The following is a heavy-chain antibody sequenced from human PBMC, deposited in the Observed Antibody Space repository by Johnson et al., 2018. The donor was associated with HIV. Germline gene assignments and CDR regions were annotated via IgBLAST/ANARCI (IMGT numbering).Heavy chain of an antibody. CDR1: GFTFSSYG. CDR3: ARDSEEYSGYDSAFDM. V-gene: IGHV3-30*02. D-gene: IGHD5-12*01. CDR2: IRYDGSNK. J-gene: IGHJ3*02. Sequence: QVQLVESGGGVVQPGGSLRLSCAASGFTFSSYGMHWVRQAPGKGLEWVAFIRYDGSNKYYADSGKGRFTISRDNSKNTLFLQMNSLRAEDTAVYYCARDSEEYSGYDSAFDMWGQRTMVTVSS.